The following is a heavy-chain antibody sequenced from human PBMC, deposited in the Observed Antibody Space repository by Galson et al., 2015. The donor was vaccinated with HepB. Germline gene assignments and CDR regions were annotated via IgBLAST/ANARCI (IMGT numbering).Heavy chain of an antibody. CDR1: GGSISSSSYY. V-gene: IGHV4-39*01. D-gene: IGHD5-24*01. CDR2: IYYSGST. CDR3: ARHAGMATLFSSDY. J-gene: IGHJ4*02. Sequence: ETLSLTCTVSGGSISSSSYYWGWIRQPPGKGLEWIGSIYYSGSTYYNPSLKSRVTISVDTSKNQFSLKLSSVTAADTAVYYCARHAGMATLFSSDYWGQGTLVTVSS.